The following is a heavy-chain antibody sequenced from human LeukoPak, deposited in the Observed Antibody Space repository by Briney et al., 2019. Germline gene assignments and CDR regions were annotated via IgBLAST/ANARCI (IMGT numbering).Heavy chain of an antibody. J-gene: IGHJ2*01. CDR2: IYYSGST. CDR1: GGSISSGDYY. Sequence: SQTLSLTCTVSGGSISSGDYYWSWIRQPPGKGLEWIGYIYYSGSTYYNPSLKSRVTMSVDTSKNQFSLKLSSVTAADTAVYYCARVREDSSGYYDWYFDLWGRGTLVTVSS. CDR3: ARVREDSSGYYDWYFDL. V-gene: IGHV4-30-4*01. D-gene: IGHD3-22*01.